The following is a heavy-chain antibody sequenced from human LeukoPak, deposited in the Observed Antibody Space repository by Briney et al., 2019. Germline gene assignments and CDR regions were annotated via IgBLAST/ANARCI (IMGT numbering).Heavy chain of an antibody. D-gene: IGHD6-25*01. CDR2: IYYRGRT. J-gene: IGHJ4*02. CDR3: AAAFDY. V-gene: IGHV4-39*01. Sequence: SETLPLTCNVSGGSINSSSYYWGWIRQSPGKGLEWIGSIYYRGRTYYNPSLKSRVTISVDTSKNQFSLELNSVTAADTAVYYCAAAFDYWGQGILVTVSS. CDR1: GGSINSSSYY.